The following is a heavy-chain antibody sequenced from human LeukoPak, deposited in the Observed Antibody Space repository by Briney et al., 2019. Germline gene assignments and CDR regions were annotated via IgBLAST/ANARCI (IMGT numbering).Heavy chain of an antibody. CDR2: IYYSGST. D-gene: IGHD4-11*01. V-gene: IGHV4-59*01. Sequence: SETLSLTCTVSGGSITSYYWSWIRQPPGKGLEWIGYIYYSGSTDYNPSLKSRVTISVDTSNNQFSLKLSSVTAADTAVYYCARERTDYTHPFDPWGQGTLVTVSS. CDR1: GGSITSYY. CDR3: ARERTDYTHPFDP. J-gene: IGHJ5*02.